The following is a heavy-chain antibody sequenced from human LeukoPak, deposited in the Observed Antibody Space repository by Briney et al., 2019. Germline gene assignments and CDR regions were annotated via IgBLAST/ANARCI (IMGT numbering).Heavy chain of an antibody. J-gene: IGHJ4*02. CDR1: GFTFRNYG. V-gene: IGHV3-33*01. Sequence: PGRSLRLSCAASGFTFRNYGMNWVRQAPGKGLEWVALIWYDGSRDYYVDFVKGRFTVSRDNSKNTLYLQMKNLRAEDTAVYYCATVRGSDWYMDYWGQGTLVTVSS. CDR3: ATVRGSDWYMDY. CDR2: IWYDGSRD. D-gene: IGHD6-19*01.